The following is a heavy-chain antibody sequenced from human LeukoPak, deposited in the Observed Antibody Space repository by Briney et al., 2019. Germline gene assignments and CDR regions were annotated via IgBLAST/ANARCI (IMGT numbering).Heavy chain of an antibody. CDR3: ARGEGSSWYFDY. CDR2: IYRDGST. J-gene: IGHJ4*02. CDR1: GFTFSSYA. Sequence: GGSLRLSCAASGFTFSSYAMSWVRQAPGKGLEWVSVIYRDGSTYYADSVKGRFTISRDNSKNTLYLQMNSLRAEDTAVYYCARGEGSSWYFDYWGQGNLVTVSS. D-gene: IGHD6-13*01. V-gene: IGHV3-53*01.